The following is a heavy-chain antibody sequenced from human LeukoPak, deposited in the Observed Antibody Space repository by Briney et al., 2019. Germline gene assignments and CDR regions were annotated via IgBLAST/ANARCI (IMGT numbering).Heavy chain of an antibody. D-gene: IGHD3-22*01. CDR1: GGSVSSGSYY. CDR3: ARELTYSGYPPNEWNWFDP. Sequence: SETLSLTCTVSGGSVSSGSYYWSWIRQPPGKGLKWIGYIYYSGSTNYNPSLKSRVTISVDTSKNQFSLKLSSVTAADTAVYYCARELTYSGYPPNEWNWFDPWGQGTLVTVSS. CDR2: IYYSGST. V-gene: IGHV4-61*01. J-gene: IGHJ5*02.